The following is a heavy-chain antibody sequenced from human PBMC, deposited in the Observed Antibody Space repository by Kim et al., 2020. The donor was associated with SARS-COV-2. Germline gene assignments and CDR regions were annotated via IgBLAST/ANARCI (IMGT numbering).Heavy chain of an antibody. D-gene: IGHD6-6*01. CDR1: GFIFSNAW. CDR3: STVKSIASLGS. CDR2: IKSKVVGETI. J-gene: IGHJ4*02. V-gene: IGHV3-15*01. Sequence: GGSLRLSCAASGFIFSNAWMSWVRQAPGKGLEWVGRIKSKVVGETIDYAAPVKDRFTISRDDSKNTLYLQMNSLKTEDTAVYYCSTVKSIASLGSWGQGTLVTVSS.